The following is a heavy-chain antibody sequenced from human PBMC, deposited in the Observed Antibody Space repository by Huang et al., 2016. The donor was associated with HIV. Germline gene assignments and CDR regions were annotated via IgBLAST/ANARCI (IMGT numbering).Heavy chain of an antibody. J-gene: IGHJ4*02. Sequence: QVQLVESGGGVVQPGGSLRLSCVASGFTFATYGMNCVRQAPGKGLGWGACIRSDGTNKYYADSVKGRFTISRDNSKNTLFLQMNSLRPEDTALYYCAKIPPLHANLATSGPGPVDYWGQGTLVTVSS. V-gene: IGHV3-30*02. CDR2: IRSDGTNK. CDR3: AKIPPLHANLATSGPGPVDY. D-gene: IGHD6-13*01. CDR1: GFTFATYG.